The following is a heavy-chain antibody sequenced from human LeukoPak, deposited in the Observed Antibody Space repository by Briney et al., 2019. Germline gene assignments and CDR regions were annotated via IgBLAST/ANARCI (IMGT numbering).Heavy chain of an antibody. CDR1: GFTFSSYW. J-gene: IGHJ4*02. CDR2: INTDGSSK. CDR3: ARDTAIVGAPTYRDH. Sequence: GGSLRLSCAASGFTFSSYWMHWVRQAPGKGLVWVSRINTDGSSKSYADSVKGRFTISRDNAKNTLYLQMNSLRAEDTAVYYCARDTAIVGAPTYRDHWGQGTLVTVSS. D-gene: IGHD1-26*01. V-gene: IGHV3-74*01.